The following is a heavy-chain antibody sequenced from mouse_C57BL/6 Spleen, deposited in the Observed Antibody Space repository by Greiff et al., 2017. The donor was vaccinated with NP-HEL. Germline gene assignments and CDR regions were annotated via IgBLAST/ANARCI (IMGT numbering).Heavy chain of an antibody. V-gene: IGHV1-61*01. J-gene: IGHJ4*01. Sequence: QQSCKASGYTFTSYWMDWVKQRPGQGLEWIGNIYPSDSETHYNQKFKDKATLTVDKSSSTAYMQLSSLTSEDSAVYYCAREGSSGPMDYCGQEKSVTASS. CDR2: IYPSDSET. D-gene: IGHD3-2*02. CDR1: GYTFTSYW. CDR3: AREGSSGPMDY.